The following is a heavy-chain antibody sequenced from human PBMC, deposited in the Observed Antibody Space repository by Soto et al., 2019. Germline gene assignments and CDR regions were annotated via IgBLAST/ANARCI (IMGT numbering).Heavy chain of an antibody. V-gene: IGHV3-74*01. J-gene: IGHJ5*02. D-gene: IGHD2-15*01. CDR1: GFTFSSYW. CDR2: INSDGSST. CDR3: ARTYCSGGSCYSQAHWFDP. Sequence: PGGSLRLSCAASGFTFSSYWMHWVRQAPGKGLVWVSRINSDGSSTSYADSVKGRFTISRDNAKNTLYLQMNSLRAEDTAVYYCARTYCSGGSCYSQAHWFDPWGQGTLVTVSS.